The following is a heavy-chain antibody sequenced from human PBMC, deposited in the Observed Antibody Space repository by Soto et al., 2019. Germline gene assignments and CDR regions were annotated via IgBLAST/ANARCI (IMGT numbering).Heavy chain of an antibody. CDR3: ARAFYRRRNYYGSGSLNYGIDV. CDR1: GATFRSYA. CDR2: IIPIFGTA. Sequence: SVKVSCKAAGATFRSYAISWVRQAPGQGLEWMGGIIPIFGTANYAQKFQGRVTITADESTRTAYFELSSRRSEVTAVYYCARAFYRRRNYYGSGSLNYGIDVWGQGPTVTVSS. J-gene: IGHJ6*01. V-gene: IGHV1-69*13. D-gene: IGHD3-10*01.